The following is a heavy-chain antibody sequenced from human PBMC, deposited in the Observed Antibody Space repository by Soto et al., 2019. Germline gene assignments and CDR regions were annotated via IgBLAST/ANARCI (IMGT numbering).Heavy chain of an antibody. D-gene: IGHD1-20*01. CDR3: ARALTNWNVRDAFDI. CDR1: GFTFSSYA. J-gene: IGHJ3*02. CDR2: ISYDGSNK. V-gene: IGHV3-30-3*01. Sequence: QVQLVESGGGVVQPGRSLRLSCAASGFTFSSYAMHWVRQAPGKGLEWVAVISYDGSNKYYADSVKGRFTISRDNSKNPLYLQMNSLRAADTAVYYCARALTNWNVRDAFDIWGQGTMVTVSS.